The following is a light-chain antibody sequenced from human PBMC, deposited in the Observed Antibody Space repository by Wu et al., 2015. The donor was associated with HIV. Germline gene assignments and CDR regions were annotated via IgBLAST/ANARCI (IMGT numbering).Light chain of an antibody. J-gene: IGKJ2*01. CDR3: HQYGSSSYT. V-gene: IGKV3-20*01. CDR1: QSVSSSY. CDR2: GAS. Sequence: EIVLTQSPGTLSLSPGERATLSCRASQSVSSSYLAWYQQKPGQAPRLLIHGASSRAAGIPDRFSGGGSGTDFTLTISRLEPEDFAVYYCHQYGSSSYTFGQGTKLEIK.